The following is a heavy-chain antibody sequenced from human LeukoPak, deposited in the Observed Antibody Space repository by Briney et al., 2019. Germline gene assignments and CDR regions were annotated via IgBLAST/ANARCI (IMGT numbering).Heavy chain of an antibody. D-gene: IGHD2-2*01. CDR3: ARVGCSSSSCPMDV. V-gene: IGHV3-21*01. J-gene: IGHJ6*02. CDR2: ISRSSSYI. Sequence: GGSLRLSCAASGFTSSSYYMNWVRQAPGKGLEWVSSISRSSSYIYYADSVKGRFTVSEDNAKNSLYLQMNSLRGEDTAVYYCARVGCSSSSCPMDVWGQGTTVTVSS. CDR1: GFTSSSYY.